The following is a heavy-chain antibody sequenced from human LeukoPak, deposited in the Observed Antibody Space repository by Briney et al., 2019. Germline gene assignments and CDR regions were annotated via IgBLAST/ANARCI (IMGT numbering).Heavy chain of an antibody. CDR1: GGSFSDYY. Sequence: KTSETLSLTCAVYGGSFSDYYWSWIRQPPGKGLEWIGEINHSGSTNYNPSLKSRVTILVDTSKNQFSLRLSSVTAADTAVYYCARLTGYSSESWFDPWGQGTLVTVSS. J-gene: IGHJ5*02. CDR3: ARLTGYSSESWFDP. V-gene: IGHV4-34*01. CDR2: INHSGST. D-gene: IGHD3-9*01.